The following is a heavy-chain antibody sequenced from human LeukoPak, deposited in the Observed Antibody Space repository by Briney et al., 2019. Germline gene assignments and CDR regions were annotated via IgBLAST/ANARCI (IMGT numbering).Heavy chain of an antibody. CDR3: ARPSSTSFTGFFDY. Sequence: GGSLRLSCAASGFTFSDYYMSWIRQAPGKGLEWVSYISSSGSTIYYADSVKGRFTISRDNAKNSLYLQMNNLRAEDTAVYYCARPSSTSFTGFFDYWGQGTLVTVSS. CDR2: ISSSGSTI. CDR1: GFTFSDYY. J-gene: IGHJ4*02. D-gene: IGHD2-2*01. V-gene: IGHV3-11*01.